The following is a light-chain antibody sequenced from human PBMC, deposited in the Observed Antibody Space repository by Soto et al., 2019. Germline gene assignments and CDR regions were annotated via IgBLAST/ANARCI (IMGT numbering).Light chain of an antibody. CDR3: MQSSQLRT. V-gene: IGKV2-24*01. CDR1: ESLLHSDGNTY. CDR2: QVS. J-gene: IGKJ1*01. Sequence: IVLTQTPLSSPVTLGQPASFSCRSAESLLHSDGNTYLSWLHQGPGQPPRLLIYQVSKRFPGVPDRISGSGAGTNFTLRISRVESEDAGTYFCMQSSQLRTFGQGTKVDIK.